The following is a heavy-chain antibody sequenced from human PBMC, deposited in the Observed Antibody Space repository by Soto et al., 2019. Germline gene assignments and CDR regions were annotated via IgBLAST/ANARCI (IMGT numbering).Heavy chain of an antibody. J-gene: IGHJ6*02. V-gene: IGHV1-69*01. CDR2: IIPIFGTA. CDR1: GGTFSSYA. CDR3: ARDQTTVVPYYYYGMDV. Sequence: QVQLVQSGAEVKKPGSSVKVSCKASGGTFSSYAISWVRQAPGQGLEWMGGIIPIFGTANYAQKFQGRVTITADESTSTGYMELSSLRSEDTAVYYCARDQTTVVPYYYYGMDVWGQGTTVTVSS. D-gene: IGHD4-17*01.